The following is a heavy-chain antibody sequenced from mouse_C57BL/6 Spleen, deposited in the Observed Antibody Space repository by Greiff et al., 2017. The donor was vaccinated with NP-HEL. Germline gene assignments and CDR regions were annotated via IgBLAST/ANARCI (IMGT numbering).Heavy chain of an antibody. Sequence: EVQLQQSGPELVKPGASVKMSCKASGYTFTDYNMHWVKQSHGKSLEWIGYINPNNGGTSYNQKFKGKATLTVNKSSSTAYMELRSLTSEDSAVYYCARRYMRDYYAMDYWGQGTSVTVSS. V-gene: IGHV1-22*01. J-gene: IGHJ4*01. CDR2: INPNNGGT. CDR1: GYTFTDYN. D-gene: IGHD1-1*01. CDR3: ARRYMRDYYAMDY.